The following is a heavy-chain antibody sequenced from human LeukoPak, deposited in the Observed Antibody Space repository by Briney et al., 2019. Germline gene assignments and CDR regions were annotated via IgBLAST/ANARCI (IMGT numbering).Heavy chain of an antibody. D-gene: IGHD6-19*01. CDR3: ARHHGIAVAPPRWYYYYYMDV. CDR1: GGSISSCSFY. Sequence: SETLSLTCTVSGGSISSCSFYWGWIRQPPGRGLEWIGSIYYSGSNYYNPSFKSRVYISVDTSKNQFSLTLSSVTAADTAVYYCARHHGIAVAPPRWYYYYYMDVWGKGTTVTISS. V-gene: IGHV4-39*01. CDR2: IYYSGSN. J-gene: IGHJ6*03.